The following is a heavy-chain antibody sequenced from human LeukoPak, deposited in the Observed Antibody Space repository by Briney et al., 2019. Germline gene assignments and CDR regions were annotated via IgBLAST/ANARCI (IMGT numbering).Heavy chain of an antibody. J-gene: IGHJ4*02. CDR3: ARGSIAARGLDY. CDR2: ISSSSSYI. Sequence: GGSLRLSCAASGFTFSSYWMGWVRQAPGKGLEWVSSISSSSSYIYYADSVKGRFTISRDNAKNSLYLQMNSLRAEDTAVYYCARGSIAARGLDYWGQGTLVTVSS. CDR1: GFTFSSYW. V-gene: IGHV3-21*01. D-gene: IGHD6-6*01.